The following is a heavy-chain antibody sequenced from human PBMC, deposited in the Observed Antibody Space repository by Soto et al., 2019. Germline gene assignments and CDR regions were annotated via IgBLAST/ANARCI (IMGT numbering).Heavy chain of an antibody. J-gene: IGHJ4*02. CDR2: IVVGSGNT. V-gene: IGHV1-58*01. Sequence: SVKGSCKASGFTFTSSAVQWVRQARGQRLEWIGWIVVGSGNTNYAQKFQERVTITRDMSTSTAYMELSSLRSEDTAVYYCAADLFPLLEFDYWGQGTLVTVSS. D-gene: IGHD3-10*01. CDR1: GFTFTSSA. CDR3: AADLFPLLEFDY.